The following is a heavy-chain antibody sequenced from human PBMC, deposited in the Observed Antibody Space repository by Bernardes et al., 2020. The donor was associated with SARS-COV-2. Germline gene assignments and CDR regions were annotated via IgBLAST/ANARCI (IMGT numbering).Heavy chain of an antibody. J-gene: IGHJ4*02. CDR1: GLNFSTYG. CDR2: IWSDGSNK. D-gene: IGHD3-22*01. CDR3: ARAEVFYYYDSFGHPDGYYFDY. Sequence: GGSLRLSCAASGLNFSTYGMHWVRQAPGKGLEWVAVIWSDGSNKYYADSVKGRFTISRDNSENTLYLQMNSLRAEDTAVYYCARAEVFYYYDSFGHPDGYYFDYWGQGTLVTVSS. V-gene: IGHV3-33*01.